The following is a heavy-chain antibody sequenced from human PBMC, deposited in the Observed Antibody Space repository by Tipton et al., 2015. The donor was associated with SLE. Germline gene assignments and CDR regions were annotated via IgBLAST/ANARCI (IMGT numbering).Heavy chain of an antibody. CDR3: ARSSSSWWSGGFDY. Sequence: TLSLTCAVSGGSISSGGYSWSWIRQPPGKGLEWIGYIYHSGSTYYNPSLKSRVTISVDRSKNQFSLKLSSVTAADTAVYYCARSSSSWWSGGFDYSGQGTLVTVSS. J-gene: IGHJ4*02. CDR2: IYHSGST. V-gene: IGHV4-30-2*01. D-gene: IGHD6-13*01. CDR1: GGSISSGGYS.